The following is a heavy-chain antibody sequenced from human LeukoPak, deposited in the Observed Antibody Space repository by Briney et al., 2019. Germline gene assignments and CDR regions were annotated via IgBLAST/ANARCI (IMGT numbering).Heavy chain of an antibody. CDR3: AGVPSSSWNNWFDP. CDR2: IYHSGST. D-gene: IGHD6-13*01. V-gene: IGHV4-4*02. CDR1: GGSISSSNW. Sequence: SGTLSLTCAVSGGSISSSNWWSWVRQPPGKGLEWIGEIYHSGSTNYNPSLKSRVTISVDKSKNQFSLKLSSVTAADTAVYYCAGVPSSSWNNWFDPWGQGTLVTVSS. J-gene: IGHJ5*02.